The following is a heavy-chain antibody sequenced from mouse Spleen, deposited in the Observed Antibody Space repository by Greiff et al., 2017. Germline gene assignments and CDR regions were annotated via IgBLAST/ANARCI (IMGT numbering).Heavy chain of an antibody. CDR3: ARSITTVGGYYFDY. J-gene: IGHJ2*01. CDR1: GYAFSSYW. V-gene: IGHV1-80*01. D-gene: IGHD1-1*01. Sequence: QVQLKESGAELVRPGSSVKISCKASGYAFSSYWMNWVKQRPGQGLEWIGQIYPGDGDTNYNGKFKGKATLTADKSSSTAYMQLSSLTSEDSAVYFCARSITTVGGYYFDYWGQGTTLTVSS. CDR2: IYPGDGDT.